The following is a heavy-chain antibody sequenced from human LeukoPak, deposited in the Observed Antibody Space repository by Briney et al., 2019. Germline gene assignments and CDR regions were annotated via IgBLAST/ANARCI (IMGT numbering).Heavy chain of an antibody. CDR1: GGSFSGYY. D-gene: IGHD5-24*01. CDR2: TNHSGST. CDR3: ARWSRGGARATGYNLEILDY. Sequence: PSETLSLTCAVYGGSFSGYYWSWIRQPPGKGLEWIGETNHSGSTNYNPSLKSRVTISVDTSKNQFSLKLSSVTAADTAVYYCARWSRGGARATGYNLEILDYWGQGTLVTVSS. J-gene: IGHJ4*02. V-gene: IGHV4-34*01.